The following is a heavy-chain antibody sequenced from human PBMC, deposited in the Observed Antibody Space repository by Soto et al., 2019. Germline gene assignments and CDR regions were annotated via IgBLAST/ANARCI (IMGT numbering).Heavy chain of an antibody. Sequence: PGGSLRLSCAASGFTFSSYAMHWVRQAPGKGLEWVAVISYDGSNKYYADSVKGRFTISRDNSKNTLYLQMNSLRAEDTAVYYCARDPVRDFTNEYYFDYWGQGTLVTAPQ. CDR3: ARDPVRDFTNEYYFDY. CDR2: ISYDGSNK. J-gene: IGHJ4*02. D-gene: IGHD2-8*01. V-gene: IGHV3-30-3*01. CDR1: GFTFSSYA.